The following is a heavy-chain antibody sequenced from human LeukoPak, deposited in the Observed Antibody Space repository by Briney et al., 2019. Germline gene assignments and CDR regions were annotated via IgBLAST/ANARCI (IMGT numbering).Heavy chain of an antibody. V-gene: IGHV3-23*01. Sequence: HPGGSLRLSCAASGFTFSSYAMSWVRQAPGKGLEWVSAISGSGGSTYYADSVKGRFTISRDNSKNTLHLQMNGLRAEDTAVYYCAKDSYYYDSFSGMDVWGQGTTVTVSS. D-gene: IGHD3-22*01. CDR2: ISGSGGST. CDR1: GFTFSSYA. J-gene: IGHJ6*02. CDR3: AKDSYYYDSFSGMDV.